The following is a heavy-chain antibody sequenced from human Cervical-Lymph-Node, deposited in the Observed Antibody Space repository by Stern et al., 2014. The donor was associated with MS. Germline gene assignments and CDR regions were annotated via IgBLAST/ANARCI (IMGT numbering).Heavy chain of an antibody. CDR1: GYTFTSYG. D-gene: IGHD2-15*01. CDR3: ARGLLGSENTFDI. CDR2: INAYNVNT. Sequence: VQLVQSGAEVKKPGASVKVSCKASGYTFTSYGLSWVRQDPGQGLEWMGWINAYNVNTTYAQKLQGRVAMSTDISMSTAYMELRSLRSDDTAVYYCARGLLGSENTFDIWGQGTMVTVSS. J-gene: IGHJ3*02. V-gene: IGHV1-18*01.